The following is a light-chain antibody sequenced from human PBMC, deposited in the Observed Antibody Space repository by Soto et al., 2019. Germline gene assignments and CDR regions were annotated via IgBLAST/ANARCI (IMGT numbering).Light chain of an antibody. J-gene: IGKJ1*01. Sequence: IGMTQSPATLSVSPGERATLSCRASQSVSSNLAWYQQKPGQAPRLLIYGASTRATGIPARFSGSGSGTEFTLTISSLQSEDFAVYHCQQYNNWPQTFGQGTKVDIK. CDR2: GAS. CDR3: QQYNNWPQT. CDR1: QSVSSN. V-gene: IGKV3-15*01.